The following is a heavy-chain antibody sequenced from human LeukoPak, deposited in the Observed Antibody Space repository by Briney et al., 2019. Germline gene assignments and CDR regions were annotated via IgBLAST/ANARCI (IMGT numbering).Heavy chain of an antibody. D-gene: IGHD2-21*02. V-gene: IGHV3-74*01. CDR2: IKSDGTIT. CDR1: GFPLSANW. J-gene: IGHJ4*02. Sequence: GGSLRLSCTASGFPLSANWMHWVRQAPGKGLVWVSRIKSDGTITNYADSVKGRFTISKDNAKNTLFLQMNSLRAEDTAVYYCARTDYFDQWGQGTLVTVSS. CDR3: ARTDYFDQ.